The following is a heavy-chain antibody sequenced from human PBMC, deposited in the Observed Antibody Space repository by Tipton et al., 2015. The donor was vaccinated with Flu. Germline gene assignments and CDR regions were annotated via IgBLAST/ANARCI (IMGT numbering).Heavy chain of an antibody. CDR3: ASLSSSWGYFDY. Sequence: TLSLTCTVSGGSISSYYWSWIRQPPGKGLEWIGYIYYSGSTNYNPSLKSRVTISVDTSKNQFSLKLSSVTAADTAVYYCASLSSSWGYFDYWGQGTLATVSS. J-gene: IGHJ4*02. D-gene: IGHD6-13*01. CDR2: IYYSGST. V-gene: IGHV4-59*08. CDR1: GGSISSYY.